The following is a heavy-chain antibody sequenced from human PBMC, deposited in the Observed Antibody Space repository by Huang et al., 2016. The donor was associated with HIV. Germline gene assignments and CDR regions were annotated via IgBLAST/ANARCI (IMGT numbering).Heavy chain of an antibody. Sequence: EVRLVESGGRLVKPGGSLRLSCVASGFGFNTYGMSWVRQAPGKGLRWIHLTTDSSHSIHYADSLKGRFTISRDNTKNTLYLEMTSLRADDTAIYYCAREIRSTVVTIDAFDVWGQGTVVTVSS. CDR1: GFGFNTYG. CDR3: AREIRSTVVTIDAFDV. CDR2: TTDSSHSI. V-gene: IGHV3-21*06. D-gene: IGHD2-21*02. J-gene: IGHJ3*01.